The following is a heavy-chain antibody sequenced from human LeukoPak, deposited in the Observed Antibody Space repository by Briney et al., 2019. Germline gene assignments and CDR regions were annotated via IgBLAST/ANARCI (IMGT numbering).Heavy chain of an antibody. CDR1: GYTFTSYG. D-gene: IGHD3-3*01. Sequence: ASVKVSCKASGYTFTSYGISWVRQAPGQGLEWMGWISAYNGNTNYAQKLQGRVTMTTDTSTSTAYKELRSLRSDDTAVYYCVRGYYDFWSGSYPDYYYYYYMDVWGKGTTVTVSS. V-gene: IGHV1-18*01. CDR2: ISAYNGNT. J-gene: IGHJ6*03. CDR3: VRGYYDFWSGSYPDYYYYYYMDV.